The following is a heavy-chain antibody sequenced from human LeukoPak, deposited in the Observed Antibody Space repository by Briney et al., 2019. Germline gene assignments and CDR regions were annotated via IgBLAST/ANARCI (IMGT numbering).Heavy chain of an antibody. CDR1: GFTFSSYG. V-gene: IGHV3-33*01. J-gene: IGHJ4*02. Sequence: GGSLRLSCAASGFTFSSYGMHWVRQAPGKGLEWVAVIWYHGSNKYYADSVKGRFTISRDNSKNTLYLQMNSLRAEDTAVYYCATQIRYFDWLPLGYWGQGTLVTVSS. D-gene: IGHD3-9*01. CDR3: ATQIRYFDWLPLGY. CDR2: IWYHGSNK.